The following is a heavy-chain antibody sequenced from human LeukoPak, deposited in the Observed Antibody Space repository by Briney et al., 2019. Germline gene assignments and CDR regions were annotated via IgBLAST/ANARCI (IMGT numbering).Heavy chain of an antibody. Sequence: PGGSLRLSCAASGFTFSSYSMNWVRQAPGKGLEWVSSISSSSSYIYYADSVKGRFTISRDNAKNSLYLQMNSLRAEDTAVYYCARVYFDSRIVRRGTFFDYWGQGTLVTVSS. V-gene: IGHV3-21*04. CDR2: ISSSSSYI. CDR3: ARVYFDSRIVRRGTFFDY. J-gene: IGHJ4*02. CDR1: GFTFSSYS. D-gene: IGHD1-26*01.